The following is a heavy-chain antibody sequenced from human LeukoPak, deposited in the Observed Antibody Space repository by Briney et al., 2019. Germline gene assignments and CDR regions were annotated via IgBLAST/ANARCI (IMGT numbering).Heavy chain of an antibody. CDR1: GFSFCGHW. CDR3: ARGPNSNWSGLDF. Sequence: LGGSLRLSCTASGFSFCGHWMHWARQLPGKGLVWVSRISPTGSTTSYADSVKGRFTVSRDNAKNTLYLQVNNLRAEDTAVYYCARGPNSNWSGLDFWGQGTLLTVSS. CDR2: ISPTGSTT. J-gene: IGHJ4*02. D-gene: IGHD6-6*01. V-gene: IGHV3-74*01.